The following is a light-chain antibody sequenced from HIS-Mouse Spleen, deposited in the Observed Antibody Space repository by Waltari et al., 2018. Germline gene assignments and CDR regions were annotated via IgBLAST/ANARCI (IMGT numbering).Light chain of an antibody. CDR2: EDS. J-gene: IGLJ2*01. CDR1: VVPQKY. V-gene: IGLV3-10*01. CDR3: YSTDSSGNHRV. Sequence: SYELTQPPSVSVPPGQTARITCSGDVVPQKYAXXYQQKSGQAPVLVVYEDSNRPSGIPERFSGSSSGTMATLTISGAQVEDEADYYCYSTDSSGNHRVFGGGTKLTVL.